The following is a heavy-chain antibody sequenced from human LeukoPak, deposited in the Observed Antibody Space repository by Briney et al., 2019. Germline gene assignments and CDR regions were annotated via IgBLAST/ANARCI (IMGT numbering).Heavy chain of an antibody. V-gene: IGHV4-59*01. Sequence: PSETLSLTCTVSGGSISSYYWSWIRQPPGKGLEWIGYIYYSGSTNYNPSLKSRVTISVDTSKNQFSLKLSSVTAADTAVYYCARDYCTNGVCYFDYWGQGTLVTASS. CDR3: ARDYCTNGVCYFDY. CDR2: IYYSGST. J-gene: IGHJ4*02. D-gene: IGHD2-8*01. CDR1: GGSISSYY.